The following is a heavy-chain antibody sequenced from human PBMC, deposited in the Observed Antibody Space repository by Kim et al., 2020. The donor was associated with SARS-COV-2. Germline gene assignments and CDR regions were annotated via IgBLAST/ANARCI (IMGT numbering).Heavy chain of an antibody. J-gene: IGHJ4*02. D-gene: IGHD3-3*01. Sequence: YSQKFQDRVTITRDTSASTAYMELSSLRSEDTAVYYCAGGGGLGGNAGVVWGQGTLVTVSS. CDR3: AGGGGLGGNAGVV. V-gene: IGHV1-3*01.